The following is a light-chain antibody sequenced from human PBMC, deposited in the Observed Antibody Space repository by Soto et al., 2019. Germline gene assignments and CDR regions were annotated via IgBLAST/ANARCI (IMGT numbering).Light chain of an antibody. CDR3: QHYNSYSEA. V-gene: IGKV3-20*01. J-gene: IGKJ1*01. CDR1: QSVSSSY. CDR2: GAS. Sequence: EIVLTQSPGTLSLSPGEKVTLSCRASQSVSSSYFAWYQQKPGQSPRLLIYGASSRATGTPDRFSGSESGTDFTLTISRLEPEDFATYYCQHYNSYSEAFGQGTKVELK.